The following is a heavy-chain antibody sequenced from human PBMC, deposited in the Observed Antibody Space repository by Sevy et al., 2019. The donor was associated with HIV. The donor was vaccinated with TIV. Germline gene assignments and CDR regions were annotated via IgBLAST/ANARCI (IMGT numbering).Heavy chain of an antibody. D-gene: IGHD3-22*01. CDR2: FDPEDGET. CDR3: ATTKDYYDNSGDPFDY. V-gene: IGHV1-24*01. CDR1: GYALTKLS. J-gene: IGHJ4*02. Sequence: ASVKVSCKVSGYALTKLSMHWVRQAPGKGLKWMGSFDPEDGETIHAQRFQGRLSMTEDTSTETAYMELSSLSSEDTAVYYCATTKDYYDNSGDPFDYWGQGSLVTVSS.